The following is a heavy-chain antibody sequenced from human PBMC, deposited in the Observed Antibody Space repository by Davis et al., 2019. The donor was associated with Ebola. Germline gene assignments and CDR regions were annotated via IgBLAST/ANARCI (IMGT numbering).Heavy chain of an antibody. CDR2: IYPGDSDT. J-gene: IGHJ4*02. Sequence: GESLKISCKGSGYTFTSYWIAWVRQTPAKGLEWMGIIYPGDSDTRYSPSFEGQVTISVDRSISTAYLQWSSLKASDTDMDYCAKQESLYGSSDYWGQGTLVTVSS. V-gene: IGHV5-51*01. CDR3: AKQESLYGSSDY. CDR1: GYTFTSYW. D-gene: IGHD3-22*01.